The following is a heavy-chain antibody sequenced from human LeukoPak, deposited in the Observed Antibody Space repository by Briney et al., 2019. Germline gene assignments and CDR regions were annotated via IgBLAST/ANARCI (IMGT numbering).Heavy chain of an antibody. V-gene: IGHV4-59*01. CDR1: GGSISSYY. CDR2: IYYSGST. J-gene: IGHJ3*02. CDR3: ARGVTIFGVVMGAFDI. D-gene: IGHD3-3*01. Sequence: SETLSLTCTVSGGSISSYYWSWIRQPPGKGLEWIGYIYYSGSTNYNPSLKSRVTISVGTSKNQFSLKLSSVTAADTAVYYCARGVTIFGVVMGAFDIWGQGTMVTVSS.